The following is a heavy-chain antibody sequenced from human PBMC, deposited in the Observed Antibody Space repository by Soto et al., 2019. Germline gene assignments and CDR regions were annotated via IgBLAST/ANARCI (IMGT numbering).Heavy chain of an antibody. CDR3: AVVVTAMGYYYYGMDV. Sequence: ASVKVSCKASGGTFSSYAISWVRQAPGQGLEWMGGIIPIFGTANYAQKFQGRVTITADKSTSTAYMELSSLRSEDTAVYYCAVVVTAMGYYYYGMDVWGQGTTVTVSS. V-gene: IGHV1-69*06. CDR1: GGTFSSYA. CDR2: IIPIFGTA. J-gene: IGHJ6*02. D-gene: IGHD2-21*02.